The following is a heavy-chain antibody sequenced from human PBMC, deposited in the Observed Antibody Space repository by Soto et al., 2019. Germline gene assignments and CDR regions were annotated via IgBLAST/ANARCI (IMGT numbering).Heavy chain of an antibody. CDR3: ARGAVAGTSGVVV. CDR1: GGSISSSTW. Sequence: PSETLSLTCAGSGGSISSSTWWSWVRRPPGKGLEWIGEIYQNGGTNYSPSLRSRVTLSVDKSKNQFSLKLSSVTAADTAVYYCARGAVAGTSGVVVWGKGTLVTVSS. D-gene: IGHD6-19*01. J-gene: IGHJ4*02. CDR2: IYQNGGT. V-gene: IGHV4-4*02.